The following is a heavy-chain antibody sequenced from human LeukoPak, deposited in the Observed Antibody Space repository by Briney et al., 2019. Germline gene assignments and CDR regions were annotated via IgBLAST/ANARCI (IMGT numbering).Heavy chain of an antibody. CDR3: ARGSGSYLYYFDS. Sequence: GRSLRPSCAASGFTFSNYPMHWVRQAPGKGLEWVALISYDGSNKYYADSVKGRFTISRDNSKNTLYLQMNSLRAEDTAVYYCARGSGSYLYYFDSWGQGTLVTVSS. D-gene: IGHD1-26*01. CDR2: ISYDGSNK. CDR1: GFTFSNYP. J-gene: IGHJ4*02. V-gene: IGHV3-30*04.